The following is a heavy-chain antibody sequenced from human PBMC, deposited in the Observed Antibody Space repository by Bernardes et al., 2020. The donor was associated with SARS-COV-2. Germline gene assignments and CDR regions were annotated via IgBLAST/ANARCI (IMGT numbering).Heavy chain of an antibody. Sequence: PGKCLELASSIRSSSIYLYYSYSVKCRFTISRNNANNSLYLQMNSLRAEDTCVYYCARDWGLPYYDILTGYYGQNWFDPWGKGTLVTVSS. V-gene: IGHV3-21*01. J-gene: IGHJ5*02. CDR2: IRSSSIYL. D-gene: IGHD3-9*01. CDR3: ARDWGLPYYDILTGYYGQNWFDP.